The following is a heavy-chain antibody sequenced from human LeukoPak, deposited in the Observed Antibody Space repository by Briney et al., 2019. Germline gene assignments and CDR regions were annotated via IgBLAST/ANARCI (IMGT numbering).Heavy chain of an antibody. Sequence: SGPSLVTPTQTLTLTCTFTGFSLRTSGMCVSWIRQPPGKALEWLARIDWDDDKYYSTSLKTRLTISKDTSKNQAVLTMTNMDPVDTATYYCARGRWFFDYWGQGTLVTVSS. D-gene: IGHD3-9*01. CDR2: IDWDDDK. V-gene: IGHV2-70*11. CDR3: ARGRWFFDY. J-gene: IGHJ4*02. CDR1: GFSLRTSGMC.